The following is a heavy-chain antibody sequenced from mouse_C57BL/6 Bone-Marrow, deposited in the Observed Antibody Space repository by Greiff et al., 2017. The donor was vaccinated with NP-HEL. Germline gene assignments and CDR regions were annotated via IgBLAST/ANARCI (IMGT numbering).Heavy chain of an antibody. J-gene: IGHJ1*03. Sequence: EVKLVESGGGLVKPGGSLKLSCAASGFTFSDYGMHWVRQAPEKGLEWVAYISSGSSTIYYADTVKGRFTISRDNAKNTLFLQMTSLRSEDTAMYYCARPPFYYSNYYWYFDVWGTGTTVTVSS. CDR2: ISSGSSTI. V-gene: IGHV5-17*01. D-gene: IGHD2-5*01. CDR3: ARPPFYYSNYYWYFDV. CDR1: GFTFSDYG.